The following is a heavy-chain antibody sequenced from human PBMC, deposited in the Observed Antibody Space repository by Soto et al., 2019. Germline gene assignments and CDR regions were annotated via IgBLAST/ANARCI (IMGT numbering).Heavy chain of an antibody. CDR2: ISGSGGST. D-gene: IGHD3-16*02. V-gene: IGHV3-23*01. Sequence: GGSLRLSCAASGFTFSSYAMSWVRQAPGKGLEWVSAISGSGGSTYYADSVKGRFTISRDNSKNTLYLQMNSLRAEDTAVYYCAKGSYDYIWGSYRSDPAFDIWGQGTMVTVSS. J-gene: IGHJ3*02. CDR3: AKGSYDYIWGSYRSDPAFDI. CDR1: GFTFSSYA.